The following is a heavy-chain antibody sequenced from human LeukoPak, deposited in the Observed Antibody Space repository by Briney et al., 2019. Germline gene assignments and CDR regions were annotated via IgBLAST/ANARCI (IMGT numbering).Heavy chain of an antibody. CDR3: ARVELAPYYYYMDV. J-gene: IGHJ6*03. CDR2: ISSASNTI. D-gene: IGHD1-7*01. V-gene: IGHV3-48*04. Sequence: GGSLRLSCAASGFTFSSYSMNWVRQAPGKGREWVSYISSASNTIYYADSVKGRFTISRDNAKNSLYLRMNSLRAEDTAVYYCARVELAPYYYYMDVWGRGTTVTASS. CDR1: GFTFSSYS.